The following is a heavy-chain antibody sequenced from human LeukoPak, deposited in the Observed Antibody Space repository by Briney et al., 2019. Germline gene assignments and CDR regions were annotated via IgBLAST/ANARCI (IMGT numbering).Heavy chain of an antibody. V-gene: IGHV3-74*01. D-gene: IGHD6-6*01. CDR1: GFTFDDYG. CDR3: AREGSIAARPPDY. Sequence: TGGSLRLSCAASGFTFDDYGMSWVRQAPGKGLVWVSRINSDGSSTSYADSVKGRFTISRDNAKNTLYLQMNSLRAEDTAVYYCAREGSIAARPPDYWGQGTLVTVSS. CDR2: INSDGSST. J-gene: IGHJ4*02.